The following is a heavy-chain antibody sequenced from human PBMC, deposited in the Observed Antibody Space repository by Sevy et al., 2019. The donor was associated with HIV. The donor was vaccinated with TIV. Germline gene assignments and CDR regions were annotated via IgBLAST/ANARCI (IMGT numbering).Heavy chain of an antibody. J-gene: IGHJ3*02. D-gene: IGHD3-22*01. CDR1: GFTFSSYA. Sequence: GGSLRLSCAASGFTFSSYAMNWVRQAPGKGLEWVSTISGSGGSTYYGDSVKGRFTISRDNSKNTVYLHMSSLRAEDTALYYCAKDRYDGSGYYPEGAFDIWGQGTKVTVSS. CDR3: AKDRYDGSGYYPEGAFDI. CDR2: ISGSGGST. V-gene: IGHV3-23*01.